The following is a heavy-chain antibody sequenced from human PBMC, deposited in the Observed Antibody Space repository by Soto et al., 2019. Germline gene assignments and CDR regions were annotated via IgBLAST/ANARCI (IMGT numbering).Heavy chain of an antibody. CDR1: GFTFGTYW. Sequence: EVQLVESGGGLVQPGGSLRLSCEASGFTFGTYWMTWVRQPPGKGLECVADIKRDGSEIYYVDSVKGRFTISRDTAKNSLYLHMNSLRDEDTSVYYCATDLNGEHYWGQGTLVTVSS. J-gene: IGHJ4*02. V-gene: IGHV3-7*04. CDR2: IKRDGSEI. D-gene: IGHD3-10*01. CDR3: ATDLNGEHY.